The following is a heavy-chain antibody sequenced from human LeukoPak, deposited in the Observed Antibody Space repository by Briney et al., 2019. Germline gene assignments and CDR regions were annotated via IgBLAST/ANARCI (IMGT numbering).Heavy chain of an antibody. D-gene: IGHD3-22*01. V-gene: IGHV4-59*12. CDR2: IYYSGIT. CDR1: GGSISSNY. CDR3: ARDNYYYDSSGSQPFDY. Sequence: SETLSLTCTVSGGSISSNYWTWIRRPPGKGLEWIGYIYYSGITNYNPSLKSRVTMSVDTSKNQFSLKLSSVTAADTAVYYCARDNYYYDSSGSQPFDYWGQGTLVTVSS. J-gene: IGHJ4*02.